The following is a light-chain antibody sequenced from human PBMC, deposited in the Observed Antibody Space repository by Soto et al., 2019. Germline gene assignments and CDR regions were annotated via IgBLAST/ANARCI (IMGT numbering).Light chain of an antibody. J-gene: IGKJ4*02. Sequence: EIVMTQSPATLSVSPGERVTLSCRASQSVFSSLAWYQQKPGQAPRLLIYGAATRATGIPARFSGSGSGTEFTFTISSLQYEDFAFYFCQPYHAWPAFCRGTRVEIK. CDR1: QSVFSS. CDR3: QPYHAWPA. CDR2: GAA. V-gene: IGKV3-15*01.